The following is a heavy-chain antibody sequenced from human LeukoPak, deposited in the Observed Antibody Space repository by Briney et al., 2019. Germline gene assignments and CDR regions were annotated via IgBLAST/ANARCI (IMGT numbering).Heavy chain of an antibody. Sequence: ASVKVSCKASGYTFTGYYMHWVRQAPGQGLEWMGWINPNSGGTGYAQKFQGRVTMTRNTSISTAYMELSSLRSEDTAVYYCARVYSSSLTYYYYYYYMDVWGKGTTVTVSS. CDR1: GYTFTGYY. V-gene: IGHV1-2*02. D-gene: IGHD6-6*01. CDR2: INPNSGGT. J-gene: IGHJ6*03. CDR3: ARVYSSSLTYYYYYYYMDV.